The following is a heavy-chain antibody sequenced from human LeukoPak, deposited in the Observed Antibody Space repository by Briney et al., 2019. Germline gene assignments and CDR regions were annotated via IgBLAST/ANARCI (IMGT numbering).Heavy chain of an antibody. CDR2: IYTSGST. CDR1: GGSISSYY. J-gene: IGHJ6*03. CDR3: ARDHPAAVYYMDV. D-gene: IGHD6-13*01. Sequence: SETLSVTCTVSGGSISSYYWSWIRQPAGKGLEWIGRIYTSGSTNYNPSLKSRVTMSVDTSKNQFSLKLSSVTAADTAVYYCARDHPAAVYYMDVWGKGTTVTVSS. V-gene: IGHV4-4*07.